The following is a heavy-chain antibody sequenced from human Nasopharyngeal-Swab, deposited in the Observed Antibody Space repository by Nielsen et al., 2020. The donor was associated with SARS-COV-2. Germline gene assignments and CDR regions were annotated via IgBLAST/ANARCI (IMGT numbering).Heavy chain of an antibody. CDR2: ISSSSSYI. V-gene: IGHV3-21*01. CDR1: GFTFSSYS. CDR3: AGESGPNGFDI. J-gene: IGHJ3*02. Sequence: GESLKISCAASGFTFSSYSMNWVRQAPGKGLEWVSSISSSSSYIYYADSVKGRFTVSRDNPKNSLYLQMNNLRVEDTALYYCAGESGPNGFDIWGQGAMITVSS. D-gene: IGHD2-15*01.